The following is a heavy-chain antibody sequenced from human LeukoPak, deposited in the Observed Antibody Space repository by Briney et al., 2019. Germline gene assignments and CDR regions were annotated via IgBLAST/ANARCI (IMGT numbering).Heavy chain of an antibody. CDR1: GGSISSGGYS. CDR2: IYHSGST. Sequence: SQTLSLTCAVSGGSISSGGYSWSWIRQPPGKGLEWIGYIYHSGSTYYNPSLKSRVTISVDRSKNQFSLKLSSVTAADTAVYYCARYGVSLGARGAFDYWGQGTLVTVSS. D-gene: IGHD1-26*01. J-gene: IGHJ4*02. V-gene: IGHV4-30-2*01. CDR3: ARYGVSLGARGAFDY.